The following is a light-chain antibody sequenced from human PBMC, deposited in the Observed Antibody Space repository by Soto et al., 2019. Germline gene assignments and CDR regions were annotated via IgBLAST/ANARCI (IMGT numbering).Light chain of an antibody. V-gene: IGKV1-5*01. Sequence: DMQMTQSPSTLSASVGDRVTITGRASQSISSWLAWYQQKPGKAPKLLIYDASSLESGVPSRFSGSGSGTEFTLTISSLQPDDFATYYCQQYNSYSPLTFGQGTKVEIK. CDR2: DAS. CDR3: QQYNSYSPLT. J-gene: IGKJ1*01. CDR1: QSISSW.